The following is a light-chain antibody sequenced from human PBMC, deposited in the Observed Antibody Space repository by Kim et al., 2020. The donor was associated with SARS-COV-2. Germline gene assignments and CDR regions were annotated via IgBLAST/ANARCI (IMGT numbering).Light chain of an antibody. CDR2: AAS. J-gene: IGKJ2*01. CDR1: HDISNF. V-gene: IGKV1-9*01. Sequence: SAAMGDNVTSTYRASHDISNFLACYQQKPGKAPKLLIYAASTVQSGVPSKCSGSGSGTDFNLTISSLQPEDVATYYCQQLNNYPYTCGQGTKLEI. CDR3: QQLNNYPYT.